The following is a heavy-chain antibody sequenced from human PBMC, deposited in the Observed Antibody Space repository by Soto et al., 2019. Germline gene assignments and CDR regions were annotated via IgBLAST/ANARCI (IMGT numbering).Heavy chain of an antibody. J-gene: IGHJ4*02. Sequence: QVQLVESGGGVVQPGRSLRLSCAASGFTFSSYAMHWVRQAPGKGLEWVAVISYDGSNKYYADSVKGRFTISRDNSKNTLYRQMNGLSAEDTAVYYCARDQAGYSSGWYLDYWGQGTLVTVSS. CDR3: ARDQAGYSSGWYLDY. V-gene: IGHV3-30-3*01. CDR1: GFTFSSYA. D-gene: IGHD6-19*01. CDR2: ISYDGSNK.